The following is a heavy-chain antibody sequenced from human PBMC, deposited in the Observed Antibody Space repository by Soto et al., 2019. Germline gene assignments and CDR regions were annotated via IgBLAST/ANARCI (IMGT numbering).Heavy chain of an antibody. D-gene: IGHD6-6*01. V-gene: IGHV1-2*04. CDR2: INPNSGGT. CDR3: ARDNYSSSSYYFDY. CDR1: GYTFTGYY. Sequence: RASVKVSCKASGYTFTGYYMHWVRRAPGQGLEWMGWINPNSGGTNYAQKFQGWVTMTRDTSISTAYMELSRLRSDDTAVYYCARDNYSSSSYYFDYWGQGTLVTVSS. J-gene: IGHJ4*02.